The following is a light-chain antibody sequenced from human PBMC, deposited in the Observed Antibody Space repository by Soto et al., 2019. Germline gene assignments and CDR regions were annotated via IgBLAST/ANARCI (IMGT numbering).Light chain of an antibody. CDR2: ANN. J-gene: IGLJ2*01. CDR1: NSNIGASHD. CDR3: QSYDSSLSGSL. V-gene: IGLV1-40*01. Sequence: QAVVTQPPSVSGAPGQRVIISCTGSNSNIGASHDVHWYQQLPGTAPRLIIYANNNRPSGVTDRFSGSRSDTSASLAITGLQAEDEADYYCQSYDSSLSGSLFGGGTKVTVL.